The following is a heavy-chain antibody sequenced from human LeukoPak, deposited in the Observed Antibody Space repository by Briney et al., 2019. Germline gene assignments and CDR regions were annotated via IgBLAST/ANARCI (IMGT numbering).Heavy chain of an antibody. D-gene: IGHD3-22*01. V-gene: IGHV3-48*03. CDR2: ISSSGSTI. J-gene: IGHJ4*02. CDR3: ASMINDY. CDR1: GFTFSSYE. Sequence: GGSLTHSCAASGFTFSSYEMNWVRQARGKGLDGVSYISSSGSTIYYADSVKRRFTISRDNAKNSLYLQMNSLRAEDTAVYYCASMINDYWGQGTLVTVSS.